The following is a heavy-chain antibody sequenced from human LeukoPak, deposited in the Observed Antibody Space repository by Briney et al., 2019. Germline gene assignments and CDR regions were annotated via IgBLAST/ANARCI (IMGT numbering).Heavy chain of an antibody. CDR1: GFIFSNGW. V-gene: IGHV3-15*01. J-gene: IGHJ6*03. CDR2: IKSDSDGGTA. Sequence: PGGSLRLSCIGSGFIFSNGWMSWVRQAPGKGLEWVGRIKSDSDGGTAAYAASVKARFTMSRDDSKNMLFLQMNNLTTEDTAVYYCTTDGYIEVEPALHYQYMDVWGKGTTVIVSS. D-gene: IGHD2-2*01. CDR3: TTDGYIEVEPALHYQYMDV.